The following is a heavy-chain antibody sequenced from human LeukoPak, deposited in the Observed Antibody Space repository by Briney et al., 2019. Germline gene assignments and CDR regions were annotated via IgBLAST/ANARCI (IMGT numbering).Heavy chain of an antibody. V-gene: IGHV4-30-2*01. D-gene: IGHD5-12*01. CDR2: IYHSGST. Sequence: SQTLSLTCAVSGGSISSGGYSWSWIRQPPGKGLEWTGYIYHSGSTYYNPSLKSRVTISVDTSKNQFSLKLSSVTAADTAVYYCARRGYSMEYYYYYGMDVWGQGTTVTVSS. J-gene: IGHJ6*02. CDR1: GGSISSGGYS. CDR3: ARRGYSMEYYYYYGMDV.